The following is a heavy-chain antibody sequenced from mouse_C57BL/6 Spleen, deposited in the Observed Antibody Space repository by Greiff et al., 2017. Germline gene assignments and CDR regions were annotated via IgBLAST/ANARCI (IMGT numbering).Heavy chain of an antibody. J-gene: IGHJ3*01. CDR2: IDPSDSET. CDR3: ARGPYYYGSSYTWFAY. Sequence: QVQLQQPGAELVRPGSSVKLSCKASGYTFTSYWMHWVKQRPIQGLEWTGNIDPSDSETHYNQKFKDKATLTVDKSSSTAYMQLSRLTSEDSAVYYCARGPYYYGSSYTWFAYWGQGTLVTVSA. D-gene: IGHD1-1*01. CDR1: GYTFTSYW. V-gene: IGHV1-52*01.